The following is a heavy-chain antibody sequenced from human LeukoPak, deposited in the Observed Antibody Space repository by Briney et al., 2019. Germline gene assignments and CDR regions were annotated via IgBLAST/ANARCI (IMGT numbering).Heavy chain of an antibody. CDR2: IYSGGST. V-gene: IGHV3-66*01. CDR1: GFTVSSNY. J-gene: IGHJ4*02. Sequence: PGGSLRLSCAASGFTVSSNYMSWVRQAPGKGLEWVSPIYSGGSTYYADSVKGRFTISRDISKNILYLQMNSLRAEDTAVYYCARSAGIAATIVLGYWGQGTLVTVSS. CDR3: ARSAGIAATIVLGY. D-gene: IGHD5-12*01.